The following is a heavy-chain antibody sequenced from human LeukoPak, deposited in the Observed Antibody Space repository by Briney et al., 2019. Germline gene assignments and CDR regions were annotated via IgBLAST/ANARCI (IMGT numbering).Heavy chain of an antibody. CDR3: ARGRYDSSGYYALFDY. CDR1: GFTFSDYE. V-gene: IGHV3-48*01. D-gene: IGHD3-22*01. CDR2: ISVSGTTI. Sequence: GGSLRLSCAASGFTFSDYEMNWVRQAPGKGLEWLSHISVSGTTIHYADSVKGRFTISRDNAKNSLYLQMNSLRAEDTAVYFCARGRYDSSGYYALFDYWGQGTLVTVSS. J-gene: IGHJ4*02.